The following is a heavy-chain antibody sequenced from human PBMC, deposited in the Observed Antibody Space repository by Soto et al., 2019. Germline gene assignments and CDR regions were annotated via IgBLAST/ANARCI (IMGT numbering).Heavy chain of an antibody. D-gene: IGHD1-7*01. CDR1: GYTFNSFW. Sequence: GESLKISCQGSGYTFNSFWIGWVRQMPGEGLEWMGLMFPWTSDTRYSPSFQGHVSISVDRSTGTGYLQWNSLKTSDTAMYYCVTTRDGTTFFPHWGQGTPVTVSS. CDR3: VTTRDGTTFFPH. J-gene: IGHJ4*02. V-gene: IGHV5-51*01. CDR2: MFPWTSDT.